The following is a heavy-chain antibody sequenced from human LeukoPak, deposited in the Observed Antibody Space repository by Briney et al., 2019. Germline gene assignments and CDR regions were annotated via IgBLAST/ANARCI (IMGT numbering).Heavy chain of an antibody. CDR2: INSDGSST. CDR3: AKGAGSSWYSYYYYMDV. J-gene: IGHJ6*03. V-gene: IGHV3-74*01. CDR1: GFTFSSYW. Sequence: GGSLRLSCAASGFTFSSYWMHWVRQAPGKGLVWVSRINSDGSSTSYADSVKGRFTFSRDNSKNTLYLQMNSLRAEDTAVYYCAKGAGSSWYSYYYYMDVWGKGTTVTVSS. D-gene: IGHD6-13*01.